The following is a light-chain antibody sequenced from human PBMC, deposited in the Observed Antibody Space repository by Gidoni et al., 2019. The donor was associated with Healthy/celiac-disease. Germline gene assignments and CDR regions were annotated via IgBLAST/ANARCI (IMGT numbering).Light chain of an antibody. J-gene: IGKJ1*01. CDR3: QQSET. CDR1: QSISSY. CDR2: AAS. Sequence: DIQMTQSPSSLSASVGDRVTITCRASQSISSYLNWYQQKPGKAPKLLIYAASSLQSGVPSRFSGSGSGTDFTLTIRSLKPEDFATYYGQQSETFGQGTKVEIK. V-gene: IGKV1-39*01.